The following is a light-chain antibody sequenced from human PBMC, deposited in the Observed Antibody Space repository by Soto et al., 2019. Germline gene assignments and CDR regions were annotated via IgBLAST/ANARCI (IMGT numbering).Light chain of an antibody. CDR2: KVS. V-gene: IGKV2-30*01. CDR3: LQATHWPWT. CDR1: QSLVSSNGNTF. J-gene: IGKJ1*01. Sequence: DVVMTQSPLSLPVTLGQPASISCRSSQSLVSSNGNTFLIWFQQRPGQSPRRLLYKVSNRDSAVPDRFTGSGSGTDFTLEISRVEAEDVGVYYCLQATHWPWTFGQGTKVEIK.